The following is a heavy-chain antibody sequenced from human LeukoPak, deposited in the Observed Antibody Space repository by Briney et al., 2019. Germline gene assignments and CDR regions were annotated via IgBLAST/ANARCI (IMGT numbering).Heavy chain of an antibody. CDR3: ASQPVEMATIVY. D-gene: IGHD5-24*01. V-gene: IGHV4-59*01. J-gene: IGHJ4*02. Sequence: PSETLSLTCTVSGGSISSYYWSWIRQPPGKGLEWIGYIYYSGSTNYNPSLKSRVTISVDTSKNQFSLKLSSVTAADTAVYYCASQPVEMATIVYWGQGTLVTVSS. CDR2: IYYSGST. CDR1: GGSISSYY.